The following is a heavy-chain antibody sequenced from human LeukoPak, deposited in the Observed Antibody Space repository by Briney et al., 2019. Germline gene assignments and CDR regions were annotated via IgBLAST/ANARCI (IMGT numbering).Heavy chain of an antibody. V-gene: IGHV4-34*01. J-gene: IGHJ6*04. CDR2: INHTGST. D-gene: IGHD3-16*01. Sequence: SETLSLTCAVYGGSFSGYYWSWLRQPPGKGLEWIGDINHTGSTNYNPSLKSRVTLSVDTSKNQFSLKVSSLTAADTAVYYCATSNWGSFHSGRDFGAKGPRATFP. CDR1: GGSFSGYY. CDR3: ATSNWGSFHSGRDF.